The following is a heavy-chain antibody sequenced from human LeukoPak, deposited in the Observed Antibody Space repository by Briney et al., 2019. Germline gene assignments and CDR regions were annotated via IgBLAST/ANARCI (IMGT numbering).Heavy chain of an antibody. CDR2: IYPGDADT. CDR1: GYSFTSYW. J-gene: IGHJ4*02. V-gene: IGHV5-51*01. CDR3: ARLDGYFDY. D-gene: IGHD3-9*01. Sequence: GESLKISCKGSGYSFTSYWIGWVRQMPGKGLEWMGIIYPGDADTRYSPSFHGQATTSADKSTSTPYLQRSSLKASDTAMSYCARLDGYFDYWGQGTLVTVSS.